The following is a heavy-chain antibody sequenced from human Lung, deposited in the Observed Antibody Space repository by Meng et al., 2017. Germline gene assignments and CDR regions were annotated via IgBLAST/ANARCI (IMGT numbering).Heavy chain of an antibody. D-gene: IGHD4-11*01. CDR3: ARGPTTMAYDFDY. CDR2: INHSGST. Sequence: QVQLEEVGSGLLKLSGYVSLTCVFKGGSFSDYYWSWIRQPPGKGLEWMGEINHSGSTNYNPSLESRATISVDTSQNNLSLKLSSVTAADSAVYYCARGPTTMAYDFDYWGQGTLVTVSS. V-gene: IGHV4-34*01. CDR1: GGSFSDYY. J-gene: IGHJ4*02.